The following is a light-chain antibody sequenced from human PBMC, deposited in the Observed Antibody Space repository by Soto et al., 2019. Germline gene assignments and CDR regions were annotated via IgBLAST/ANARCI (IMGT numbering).Light chain of an antibody. V-gene: IGLV2-14*03. CDR1: SSDVGGYNY. CDR2: DVS. J-gene: IGLJ1*01. Sequence: QSVLTQPASVSGSPGQSISISCTGTSSDVGGYNYVSWYQHQPGKAPKLVIFDVSGRPSGISNRFSGSKSGNTASLTISGLQAEDEADYYCRSYTSSSTYVFGTGTKVTVL. CDR3: RSYTSSSTYV.